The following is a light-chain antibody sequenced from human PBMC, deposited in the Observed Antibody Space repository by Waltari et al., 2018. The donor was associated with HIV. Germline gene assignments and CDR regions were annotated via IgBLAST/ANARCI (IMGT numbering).Light chain of an antibody. CDR3: ASRAAENTFL. Sequence: QSALAQPASVSGSPGQSVTISCRGTTGSNFFSWYQYHPGRAPKLIIFQVTNRPSGVSNRFSGSKSGNTASLTISGLQSDDEAHYFCASRAAENTFLFGGGTQVTVL. J-gene: IGLJ2*01. CDR2: QVT. CDR1: TGSNF. V-gene: IGLV2-14*01.